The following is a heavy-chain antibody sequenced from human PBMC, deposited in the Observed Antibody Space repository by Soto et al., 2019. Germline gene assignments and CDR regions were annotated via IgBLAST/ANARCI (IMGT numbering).Heavy chain of an antibody. V-gene: IGHV3-33*01. CDR3: ARARLGYCSGGSCHEVFDY. CDR1: GFTFSSYG. D-gene: IGHD2-15*01. CDR2: IWYDRSNK. J-gene: IGHJ4*02. Sequence: PGGSLRLSCAASGFTFSSYGMHWVRQAPGKGLEWVAVIWYDRSNKYYADSVKGRFTISRDNSKNTLYLQMNSLRAEDTAVYYCARARLGYCSGGSCHEVFDYWGQGTLLTVSS.